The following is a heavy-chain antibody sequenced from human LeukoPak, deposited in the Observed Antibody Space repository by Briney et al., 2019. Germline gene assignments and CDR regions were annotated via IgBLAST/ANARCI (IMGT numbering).Heavy chain of an antibody. CDR3: ARGRYDSRIFDY. Sequence: PGGSLRLSCAASGFTFSSYSMNWVRQAPGKGLEWVSYISSSGSTIYYADSVKGRFTISRDNAKKSLYLQMNSLRAEDTAVYYCARGRYDSRIFDYWGQGTLVTVSS. D-gene: IGHD3-22*01. CDR2: ISSSGSTI. J-gene: IGHJ4*02. CDR1: GFTFSSYS. V-gene: IGHV3-48*04.